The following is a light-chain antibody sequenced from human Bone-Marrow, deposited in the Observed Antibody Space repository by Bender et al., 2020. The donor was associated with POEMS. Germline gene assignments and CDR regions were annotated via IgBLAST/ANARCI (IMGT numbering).Light chain of an antibody. CDR2: GNS. CDR3: QSYDSSLGALV. CDR1: TSNIGGNT. Sequence: QSVLTQPPSASGTPGQRVTISCSGSTSNIGGNTVNWYQQLPGTAPKLLIYGNSNRPSGVPDRFSGSKSGTSGSLAITGLQAEDEADYYCQSYDSSLGALVFGGGTKLTVL. V-gene: IGLV1-40*01. J-gene: IGLJ3*02.